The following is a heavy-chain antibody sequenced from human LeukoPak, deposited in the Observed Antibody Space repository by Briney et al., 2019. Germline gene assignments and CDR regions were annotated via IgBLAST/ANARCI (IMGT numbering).Heavy chain of an antibody. CDR1: GGSISTSNW. CDR3: ATDTRRDGYSCFDY. J-gene: IGHJ4*02. Sequence: PSETLSLTCAVSGGSISTSNWWTWVRQPPGKGLEWIAEIYPSGSTNYNPSLKSRITISVDKSKNQFSLKLSSVTAADTAVYYCATDTRRDGYSCFDYWGQGTLVTVSS. CDR2: IYPSGST. D-gene: IGHD5-24*01. V-gene: IGHV4-4*02.